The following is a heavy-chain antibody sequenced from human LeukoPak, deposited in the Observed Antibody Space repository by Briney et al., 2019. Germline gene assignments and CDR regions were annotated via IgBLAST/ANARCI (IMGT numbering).Heavy chain of an antibody. V-gene: IGHV4-4*07. CDR3: ARVGGGWLRFELWGYFDY. Sequence: SETLSLTCTVSGGSISSYYWSWIRQPAGKGLEWIGRIYTSGSTNYNPSLKSRVTMSVDTSKNQFSLKLSSVTDADTAGYYGARVGGGWLRFELWGYFDYWGQGTLVTVSS. CDR2: IYTSGST. D-gene: IGHD5-12*01. J-gene: IGHJ4*02. CDR1: GGSISSYY.